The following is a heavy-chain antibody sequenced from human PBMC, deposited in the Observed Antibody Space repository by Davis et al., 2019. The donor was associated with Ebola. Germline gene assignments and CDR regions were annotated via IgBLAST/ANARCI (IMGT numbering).Heavy chain of an antibody. CDR1: GYTFTNYG. V-gene: IGHV1-18*04. Sequence: ASVKVSCRASGYTFTNYGITWVRQTPGQGLEWMGWINPHNGNTNYAQNVQGRVIMTSDTATTTAYMEVGSLRSDDTAVYYCARAQFPTTSDHWGQGTLVTVSS. J-gene: IGHJ4*02. D-gene: IGHD1-1*01. CDR2: INPHNGNT. CDR3: ARAQFPTTSDH.